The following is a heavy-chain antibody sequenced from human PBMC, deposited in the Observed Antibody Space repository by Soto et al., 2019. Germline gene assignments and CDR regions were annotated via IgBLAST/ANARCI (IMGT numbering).Heavy chain of an antibody. CDR3: ARDFALDYYYGMDV. D-gene: IGHD1-1*01. Sequence: QVQLVESGGGVVQPGRSLRLSCAASGFTFSSYGMHWVHQAPGKGLEWVAVIWYDGSNKYYADSVKGRFTISRDNSKNTLYLQMNSLRAEDTAVYYCARDFALDYYYGMDVWGQGTTVTVSS. J-gene: IGHJ6*02. V-gene: IGHV3-33*01. CDR2: IWYDGSNK. CDR1: GFTFSSYG.